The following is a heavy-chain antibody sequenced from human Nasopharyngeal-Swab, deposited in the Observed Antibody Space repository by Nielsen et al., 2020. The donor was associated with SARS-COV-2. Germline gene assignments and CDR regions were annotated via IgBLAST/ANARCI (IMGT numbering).Heavy chain of an antibody. D-gene: IGHD3-22*01. J-gene: IGHJ5*02. CDR1: GVSLSTSGGG. Sequence: SGPTLVKPTQILTLTCTFSGVSLSTSGGGVGGVRQPPGKALEWLALIYWDDDKRYSPSLKSRLTITKDTSKNQVVLTMTNMDPVDRDTYYCAHSSTMLVVADNWFDPWGQGTLVTVSS. CDR3: AHSSTMLVVADNWFDP. CDR2: IYWDDDK. V-gene: IGHV2-5*02.